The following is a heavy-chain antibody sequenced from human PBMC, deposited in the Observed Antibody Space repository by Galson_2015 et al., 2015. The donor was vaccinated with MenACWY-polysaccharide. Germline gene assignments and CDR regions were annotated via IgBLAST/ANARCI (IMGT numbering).Heavy chain of an antibody. V-gene: IGHV4-59*08. CDR2: ISHRGSN. CDR3: AKGWEKVVGWLDS. J-gene: IGHJ5*01. D-gene: IGHD2-15*01. Sequence: ETLSLTCTVSGSSIRGYFWIWIRQPRGKGLEWIGYISHRGSNNYHPSLKSRLTMSGSMTKNQFSLEMKSVSVADTAVYYCAKGWEKVVGWLDSWGQGTLVTVSS. CDR1: GSSIRGYF.